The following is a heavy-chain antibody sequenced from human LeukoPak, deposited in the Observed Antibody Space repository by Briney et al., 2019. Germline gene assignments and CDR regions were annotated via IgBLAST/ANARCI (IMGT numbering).Heavy chain of an antibody. V-gene: IGHV4-61*01. CDR2: IYYSGST. J-gene: IGHJ4*02. Sequence: PSETLSLTCTVSGGSVNSGSYYWSWIRQPPGKGLEWIGYIYYSGSTNYNPSLKSRVTISVDTSKNQFSLKLSSVTAADTAVYYCARGLVPAGYWGQGTLATVSS. D-gene: IGHD3-10*01. CDR3: ARGLVPAGY. CDR1: GGSVNSGSYY.